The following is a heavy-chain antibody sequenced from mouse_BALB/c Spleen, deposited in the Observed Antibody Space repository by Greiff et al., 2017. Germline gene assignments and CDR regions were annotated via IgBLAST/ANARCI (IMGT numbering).Heavy chain of an antibody. CDR3: ASLYPGNAMDY. Sequence: EVQGVESGGGLVQPGGSLKLSCAASGFTFSSYGMSWVRQTPDKRLELVATINSNGGSTYYPDSVKGRFTISRDNAKNTLYLQMSSLKSEDTAMYYCASLYPGNAMDYWGQGTSVTVSS. CDR1: GFTFSSYG. V-gene: IGHV5-6-3*01. J-gene: IGHJ4*01. CDR2: INSNGGST. D-gene: IGHD5-1-1*01.